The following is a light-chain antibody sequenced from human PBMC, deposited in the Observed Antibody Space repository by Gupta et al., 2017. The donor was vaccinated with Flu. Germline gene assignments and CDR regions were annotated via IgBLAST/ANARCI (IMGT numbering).Light chain of an antibody. V-gene: IGKV3-20*01. CDR3: HLYGSSPRYT. CDR1: QSVTSIF. J-gene: IGKJ2*01. CDR2: GVS. Sequence: IVLTQSPGTLSFSPGERATLSCRASQSVTSIFLGWFQHKPGQAPRLLISGVSGRATGIPDRFSASGSGTDFTLTINNLEPEDFAVYYCHLYGSSPRYTFGQGTKLEIK.